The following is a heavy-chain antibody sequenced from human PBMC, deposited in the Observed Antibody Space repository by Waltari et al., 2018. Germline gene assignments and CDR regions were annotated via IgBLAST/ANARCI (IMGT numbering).Heavy chain of an antibody. CDR2: IIPFLGIS. J-gene: IGHJ4*02. Sequence: VQLLQSGTELKKPGSSVKVSCKASGGTFSTYTVTWVRQAPGQGLEWMGSIIPFLGISKYAQSLQARLTITVDQSTNTGYMELNNLRPEDTGVYYCARSGEMKGTVDYWGQGTLVTVSS. CDR1: GGTFSTYT. D-gene: IGHD1-1*01. V-gene: IGHV1-69*02. CDR3: ARSGEMKGTVDY.